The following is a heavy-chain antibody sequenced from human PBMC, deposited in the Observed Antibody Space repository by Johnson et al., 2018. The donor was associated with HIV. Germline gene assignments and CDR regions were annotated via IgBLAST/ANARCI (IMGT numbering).Heavy chain of an antibody. D-gene: IGHD1-26*01. CDR1: GFTVNTNY. V-gene: IGHV3-53*01. CDR3: AREGVGTTCPFDI. CDR2: LYSGGDK. J-gene: IGHJ3*02. Sequence: EVQLVESGGGLIQSGGSLRLSCAASGFTVNTNYMIWVRQAPGKGLEWVSILYSGGDKYYADSVKGRLTISRDDSKNTLYLQMNSLRAEDTAVYYCAREGVGTTCPFDIWGQGTMVTVSS.